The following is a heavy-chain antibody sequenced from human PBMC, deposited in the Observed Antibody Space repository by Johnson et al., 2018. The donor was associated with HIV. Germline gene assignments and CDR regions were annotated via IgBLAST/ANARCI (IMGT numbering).Heavy chain of an antibody. V-gene: IGHV3-30*02. CDR3: AKGEAQEGWIQLQSYAFDF. CDR1: GFTFSSYG. D-gene: IGHD5-18*01. J-gene: IGHJ3*01. CDR2: IRFDGGDK. Sequence: QVQLVESGGGVVQPGGSLRLSCAASGFTFSSYGMHWVRQTPGKGLEWVAFIRFDGGDKYYADSVKGRFTISRDTSKNTVYLQINSLRPEDSALYYCAKGEAQEGWIQLQSYAFDFWGRGTMVTVSS.